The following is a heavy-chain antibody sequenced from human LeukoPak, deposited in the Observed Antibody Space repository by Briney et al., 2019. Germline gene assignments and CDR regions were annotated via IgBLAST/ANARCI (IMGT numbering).Heavy chain of an antibody. CDR3: ARHGYYDSSGYYGYWFDP. CDR1: GYSFISHW. Sequence: MAGESLKISCKGSGYSFISHWIGWVRQVPGKGLEWMGIIYPGDSDTRYSPAFEGQVTMSVDKSISTAYLQWSSLKASDTAMYYCARHGYYDSSGYYGYWFDPWGQGTLVTVSS. V-gene: IGHV5-51*01. D-gene: IGHD3-22*01. CDR2: IYPGDSDT. J-gene: IGHJ5*02.